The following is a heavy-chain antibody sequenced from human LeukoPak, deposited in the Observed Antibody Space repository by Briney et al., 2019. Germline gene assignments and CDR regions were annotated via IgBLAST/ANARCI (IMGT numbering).Heavy chain of an antibody. Sequence: TGGSLRLSSAASGFTFSSYSMNWVRQAPGKGLEWVSSISSSSSYIYYADSVKGRFTISRDNAKNSLYLQMNSLRAEDTAVYYCAREVAGANDAFDIWGQGTMVTVSS. D-gene: IGHD6-19*01. CDR1: GFTFSSYS. CDR3: AREVAGANDAFDI. V-gene: IGHV3-21*01. CDR2: ISSSSSYI. J-gene: IGHJ3*02.